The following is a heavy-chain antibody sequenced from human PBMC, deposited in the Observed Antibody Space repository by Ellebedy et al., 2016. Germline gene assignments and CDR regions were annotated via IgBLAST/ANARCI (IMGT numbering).Heavy chain of an antibody. D-gene: IGHD4/OR15-4a*01. Sequence: SETLSLTXTVSGGSISSSSYYWGWIRQPPGKGLEWIGSIYYSGSTYYNPSLKSRVTISVDTSKNQFSLKLSSVTAADTAVYYCARGGLWPAGGMDVWGQGTTVTVSS. CDR2: IYYSGST. CDR3: ARGGLWPAGGMDV. CDR1: GGSISSSSYY. V-gene: IGHV4-39*07. J-gene: IGHJ6*02.